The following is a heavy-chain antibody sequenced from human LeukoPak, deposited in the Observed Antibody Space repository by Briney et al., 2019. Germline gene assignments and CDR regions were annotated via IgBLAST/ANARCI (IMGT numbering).Heavy chain of an antibody. Sequence: GGSLRLSCAASGFTFSSYAMSWVRQAPRKGLEWVSTISGSGGSTYYADSVKGRFTISRDNSKNTLSLQMNSLRAEDTATYYCVEGGDSSSSGDFDYWGQGTLVTVSS. D-gene: IGHD6-6*01. CDR1: GFTFSSYA. CDR2: ISGSGGST. J-gene: IGHJ4*02. V-gene: IGHV3-23*01. CDR3: VEGGDSSSSGDFDY.